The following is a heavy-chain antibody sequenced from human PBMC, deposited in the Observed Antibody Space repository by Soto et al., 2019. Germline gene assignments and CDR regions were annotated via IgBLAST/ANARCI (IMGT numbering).Heavy chain of an antibody. D-gene: IGHD1-1*01. J-gene: IGHJ3*02. CDR1: GGFVSSGSYY. V-gene: IGHV4-34*01. CDR2: MSHSGGT. Sequence: QVQLQQWGAGLLKPSETLSLTCAVYGGFVSSGSYYWSWIRQPPGKGLEWIGEMSHSGGTHFNPSLKSRVTIAVDTSKDQFSLKMRSVTAGDTALYYCARVERGTVTTVVDAFDIWGPGTMVSVSS. CDR3: ARVERGTVTTVVDAFDI.